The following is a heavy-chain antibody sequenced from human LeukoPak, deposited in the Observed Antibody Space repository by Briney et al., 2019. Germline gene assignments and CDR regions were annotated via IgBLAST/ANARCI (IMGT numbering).Heavy chain of an antibody. D-gene: IGHD5-18*01. Sequence: GGSLRLSCAASGFTLSSYAMSWVRQGPGKGLEWVSAISVSGNTYHADSVKGRFTISRDNSKNTLYLQMNSLRAEDTAVYYCARDTYSYGGFDYWGQGTLVTVSS. CDR2: ISVSGNT. CDR1: GFTLSSYA. CDR3: ARDTYSYGGFDY. V-gene: IGHV3-23*01. J-gene: IGHJ4*02.